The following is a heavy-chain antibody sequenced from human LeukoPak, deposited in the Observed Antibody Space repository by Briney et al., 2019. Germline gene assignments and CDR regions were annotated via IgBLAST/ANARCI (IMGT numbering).Heavy chain of an antibody. J-gene: IGHJ3*02. CDR1: GFTVSSNY. CDR3: ASDDPGRRLGAFDI. D-gene: IGHD3-16*01. V-gene: IGHV3-66*01. CDR2: IYSGGST. Sequence: PGGSLRLSCAASGFTVSSNYMSWVPEAPGKGLAWVSVIYSGGSTSYADSVKGRFTISRDKSKNTLYLQMNSLRAEDTDVYYCASDDPGRRLGAFDIWGQGTMVTVSS.